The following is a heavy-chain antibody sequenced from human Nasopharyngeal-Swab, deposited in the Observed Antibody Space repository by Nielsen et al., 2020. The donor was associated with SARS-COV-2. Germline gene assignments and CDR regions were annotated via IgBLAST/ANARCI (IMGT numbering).Heavy chain of an antibody. CDR1: GLTLRTKD. CDR2: ISGSSSAT. Sequence: GRSLRPSCPLSGLTLRTKDMNWVRVAAGRGLEWESYISGSSSATYHADSVKGRFTISRDNAKNSLHLQMNSLRDDDTAVYYCARGWLADWGQGTPVTVSS. J-gene: IGHJ4*02. D-gene: IGHD3-9*01. V-gene: IGHV3-48*02. CDR3: ARGWLAD.